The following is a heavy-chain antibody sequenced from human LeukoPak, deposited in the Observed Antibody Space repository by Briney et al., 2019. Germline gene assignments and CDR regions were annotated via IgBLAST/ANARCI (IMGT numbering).Heavy chain of an antibody. CDR3: ARAPWNSKQQLWPGFDY. D-gene: IGHD6-13*01. V-gene: IGHV4-31*03. J-gene: IGHJ4*02. CDR2: VYYSAST. CDR1: GGSISSCGYY. Sequence: SETLSLTCTVSGGSISSCGYYWICNPQHPGQDLEWNVYVYYSASTYYNPSLKSRVTISVDTSKNQFSLKLSSVTAADTAVYYCARAPWNSKQQLWPGFDYWGQGTLVTVSS.